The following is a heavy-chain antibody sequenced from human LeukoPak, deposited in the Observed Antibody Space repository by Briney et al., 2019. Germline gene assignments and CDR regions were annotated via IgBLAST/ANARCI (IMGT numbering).Heavy chain of an antibody. Sequence: SVKVSCKASGGTFSSYAISWVRQAPGQGLEWMGGIIPIFGTANYAQKFQGRVTITADESTSTAYMELSSLRSEDTAVYYCARLNVPYSSGPAFDYWGQGTLVTASS. V-gene: IGHV1-69*13. D-gene: IGHD6-19*01. CDR3: ARLNVPYSSGPAFDY. CDR2: IIPIFGTA. J-gene: IGHJ4*02. CDR1: GGTFSSYA.